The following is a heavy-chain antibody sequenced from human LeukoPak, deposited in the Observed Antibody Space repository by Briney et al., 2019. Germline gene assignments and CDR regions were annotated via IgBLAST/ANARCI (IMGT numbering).Heavy chain of an antibody. CDR1: GFTFSRYS. CDR3: SGGSFYDY. Sequence: GGSLRLSCVASGFTFSRYSMNWVRQAPGKGLEWVSYISSSSSTIHYADSVKGRFTISRDNAKNAVYLQMHSLRAEDTAVYYCSGGSFYDYWGQGNLVTVSS. V-gene: IGHV3-48*04. CDR2: ISSSSSTI. D-gene: IGHD1-26*01. J-gene: IGHJ4*02.